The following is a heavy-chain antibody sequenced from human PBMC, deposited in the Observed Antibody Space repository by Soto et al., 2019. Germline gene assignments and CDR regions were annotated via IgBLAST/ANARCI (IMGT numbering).Heavy chain of an antibody. D-gene: IGHD7-27*01. CDR1: GGSVSSGSYY. CDR2: IYYSGST. J-gene: IGHJ4*02. CDR3: ARSTGDIYFDY. V-gene: IGHV4-61*01. Sequence: SEPLSLTCTVSGGSVSSGSYYWSWIRQPPGKGLEWIGYIYYSGSTNYNPSLKSRVTISVDTSKNQFSLKLSSVTAADTAVYYCARSTGDIYFDYWGQGTLVTVSS.